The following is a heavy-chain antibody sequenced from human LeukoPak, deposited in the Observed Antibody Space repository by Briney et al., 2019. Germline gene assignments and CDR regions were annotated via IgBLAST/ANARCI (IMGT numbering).Heavy chain of an antibody. J-gene: IGHJ4*02. CDR3: ARLLFGLDPYFDY. V-gene: IGHV4-59*08. Sequence: PSETLSLTCTVSGGSISSYYWSWIRQPPGKGLEWIGYIYYSGSTNYNPSLKSRVTISVDTSKNQFSLKLSSVTAADTAVYYCARLLFGLDPYFDYWGQGTLVTVSS. D-gene: IGHD3-3*01. CDR2: IYYSGST. CDR1: GGSISSYY.